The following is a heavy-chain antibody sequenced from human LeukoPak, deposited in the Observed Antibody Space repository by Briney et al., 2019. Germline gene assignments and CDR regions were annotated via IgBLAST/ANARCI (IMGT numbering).Heavy chain of an antibody. Sequence: GGSLRLSCAASGFTFSSSAMSWVRQVPGKGLEWVSGISASGGSTYYADSVKGRFTISRDNSKNTLYLHMNSLRAEDTAVYYCAKDVGSIVGASDSWGQGTLVTVSS. CDR1: GFTFSSSA. V-gene: IGHV3-23*01. CDR3: AKDVGSIVGASDS. D-gene: IGHD1-26*01. J-gene: IGHJ4*02. CDR2: ISASGGST.